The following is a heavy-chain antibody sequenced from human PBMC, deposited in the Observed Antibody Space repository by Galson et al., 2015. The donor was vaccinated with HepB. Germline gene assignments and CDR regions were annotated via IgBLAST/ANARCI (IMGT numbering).Heavy chain of an antibody. D-gene: IGHD2-21*02. CDR1: GFTFSSYS. Sequence: SLRLSCAASGFTFSSYSMSWVRQAPGKGLEWVSYISSNIYYADSVKGRFTISRDNAKNSLYLQMNSLRAEDTAVYYCARGASCGGDCRAFDLWGQGTMVTVSS. CDR3: ARGASCGGDCRAFDL. CDR2: ISSNI. J-gene: IGHJ3*01. V-gene: IGHV3-48*01.